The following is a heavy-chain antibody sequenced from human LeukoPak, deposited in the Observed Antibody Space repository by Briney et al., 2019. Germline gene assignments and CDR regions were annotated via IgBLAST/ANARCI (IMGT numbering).Heavy chain of an antibody. J-gene: IGHJ5*02. D-gene: IGHD2-15*01. CDR2: IYYSGNT. V-gene: IGHV4-39*07. CDR1: GGSISSSSYY. CDR3: ARGARAASNNWFDP. Sequence: SETLSLTCTVSGGSISSSSYYWGWIRQPPGKGLEWIGNIYYSGNTYYNPSLKSRATISVDTSKKQLSLKLSSVTAADTAVYYCARGARAASNNWFDPWGQGTLVTVSS.